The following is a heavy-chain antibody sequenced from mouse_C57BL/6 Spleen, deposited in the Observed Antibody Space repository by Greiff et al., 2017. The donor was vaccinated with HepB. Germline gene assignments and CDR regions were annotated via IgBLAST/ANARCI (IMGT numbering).Heavy chain of an antibody. D-gene: IGHD1-1*01. CDR2: IYPGSGNT. V-gene: IGHV1-76*01. CDR1: GYTFTDYY. CDR3: ARCSYYGRSYAMDY. J-gene: IGHJ4*01. Sequence: VQLQQSGAELVRPGASVKLSCKASGYTFTDYYINWVKQRPGQGLEWIARIYPGSGNTYYNEKFKGKATLTAEKSSSTAYMQLSSLTSEDSAVYFCARCSYYGRSYAMDYWGQGTSVTVSS.